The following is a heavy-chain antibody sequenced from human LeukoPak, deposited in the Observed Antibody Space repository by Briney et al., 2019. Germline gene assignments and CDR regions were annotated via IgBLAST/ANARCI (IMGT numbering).Heavy chain of an antibody. J-gene: IGHJ5*02. CDR2: MNPNSGNT. D-gene: IGHD2-15*01. Sequence: AASVKVSCKASGYTFTSYDINWVRQATGQGLEWMGWMNPNSGNTGYAQKFQGRVTMTRNTSISTAYMELSSLRSEDTAVYYCARGLGVAAPNWFDPWGQGTLVTVSS. V-gene: IGHV1-8*01. CDR3: ARGLGVAAPNWFDP. CDR1: GYTFTSYD.